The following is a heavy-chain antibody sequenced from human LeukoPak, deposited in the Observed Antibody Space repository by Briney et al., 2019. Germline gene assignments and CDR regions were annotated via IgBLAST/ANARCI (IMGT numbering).Heavy chain of an antibody. CDR2: INHNGNVN. Sequence: GGSLRLSCAASGFTFSDYWIHWVRQAPGKGLEWVASINHNGNVNYYVDSVKGRFTISRDNAKNSLYLQMSNLRAEDTAVYFCARGGGLDVWGQGATVTVSS. J-gene: IGHJ6*02. V-gene: IGHV3-7*03. CDR1: GFTFSDYW. CDR3: ARGGGLDV. D-gene: IGHD3-16*01.